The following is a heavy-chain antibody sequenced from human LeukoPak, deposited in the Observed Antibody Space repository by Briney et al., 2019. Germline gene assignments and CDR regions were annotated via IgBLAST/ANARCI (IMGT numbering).Heavy chain of an antibody. V-gene: IGHV3-33*01. CDR2: IWYDGSNK. J-gene: IGHJ4*02. CDR1: GFTFGSYG. D-gene: IGHD3-22*01. CDR3: ARVVVNYYDSSDYYEIDY. Sequence: GGSLRLSCAASGFTFGSYGMHWVRQAPGKGLEWVAVIWYDGSNKYYADSVKGRFTISRDNSKNTLYLQMNSLRAEDTAVYYCARVVVNYYDSSDYYEIDYWGQGTLVTVSS.